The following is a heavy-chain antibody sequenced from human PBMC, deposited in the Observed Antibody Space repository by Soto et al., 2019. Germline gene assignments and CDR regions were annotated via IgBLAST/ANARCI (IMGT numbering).Heavy chain of an antibody. D-gene: IGHD1-1*01. CDR2: ISWSSDTI. CDR1: GFTFDDYA. V-gene: IGHV3-9*01. CDR3: AKDMSGTGPGYAFNI. Sequence: GGSLRLSCGASGFTFDDYAMHWVRQPSGKGLEWVSGISWSSDTIGYADSVKGRFTISRDNARNSLYLHMNSLRTEDTALYYCAKDMSGTGPGYAFNIWGQGTMVTVSS. J-gene: IGHJ3*02.